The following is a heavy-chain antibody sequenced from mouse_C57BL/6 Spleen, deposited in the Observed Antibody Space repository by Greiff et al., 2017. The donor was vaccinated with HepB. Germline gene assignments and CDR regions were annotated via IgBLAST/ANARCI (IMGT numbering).Heavy chain of an antibody. V-gene: IGHV1-15*01. CDR3: TRPLYYSNHYFDY. Sequence: VQLQQSGAELVRPGASVTLSCKASGYTFTDYEMHWVKQTPVHGLEWIGAIDPETGGTAYNQKFKGKAILTADKSSSTVYMELRSLTSEDSAVYYCTRPLYYSNHYFDYWGQGTTLTVSS. CDR1: GYTFTDYE. CDR2: IDPETGGT. J-gene: IGHJ2*01. D-gene: IGHD2-5*01.